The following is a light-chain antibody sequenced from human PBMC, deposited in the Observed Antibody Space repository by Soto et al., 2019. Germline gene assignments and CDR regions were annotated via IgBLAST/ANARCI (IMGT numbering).Light chain of an antibody. V-gene: IGKV4-1*01. Sequence: DIVMTQSPDSLAVSLGERATINCKSSQSVLYTSNNKNHLAWYQQKPGQPPQLLIYWASTRESGVPDRFSGSGSGTDFTLAISSLQAEDVAVYYCHQFYSIPITFGPGTKVDIK. CDR3: HQFYSIPIT. CDR2: WAS. J-gene: IGKJ3*01. CDR1: QSVLYTSNNKNH.